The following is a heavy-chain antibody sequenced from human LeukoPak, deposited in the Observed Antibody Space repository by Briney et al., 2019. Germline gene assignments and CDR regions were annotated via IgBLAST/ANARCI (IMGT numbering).Heavy chain of an antibody. V-gene: IGHV3-73*01. D-gene: IGHD4-17*01. CDR1: GFTFSGSA. J-gene: IGHJ6*02. Sequence: PGGSLRLSCAASGFTFSGSAMHWVRQASGKGLEWVGRIRSKANSYATAYAASVKGRFTISRDDSKNTAYLQMNSLKTEDTAVYYCTRHQWDGDLPYYYYGMDVWGQGTTVTVSS. CDR3: TRHQWDGDLPYYYYGMDV. CDR2: IRSKANSYAT.